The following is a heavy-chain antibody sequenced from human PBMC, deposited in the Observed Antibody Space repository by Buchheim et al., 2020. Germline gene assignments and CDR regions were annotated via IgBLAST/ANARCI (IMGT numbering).Heavy chain of an antibody. J-gene: IGHJ6*02. CDR1: GGTFYYA. V-gene: IGHV1-69*01. CDR2: ITPISGTA. CDR3: ARDPIAAADHYYYYYGMDV. Sequence: QVQLVQSGAEVKKPGSSVSVSCKASGGTFYYAISWVRQAPGQGLEWMGGITPISGTANYAQKFQGRLTITADESTSTGSLELSSLRAEDTAVYYCARDPIAAADHYYYYYGMDVWGQGTT. D-gene: IGHD6-13*01.